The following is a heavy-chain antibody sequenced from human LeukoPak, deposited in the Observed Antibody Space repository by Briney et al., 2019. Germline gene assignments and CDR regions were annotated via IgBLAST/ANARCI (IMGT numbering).Heavy chain of an antibody. Sequence: ASVKVSCKPSGYSFTRNGISWVRQAPGQGLEWMSWISANSGNTNYAQNFQDRVTLTTDTSTSTAYMELRSLRSDDTAVYYCARDVNYAFDYWGQGTLVTVSS. J-gene: IGHJ4*02. D-gene: IGHD3-16*01. CDR2: ISANSGNT. CDR3: ARDVNYAFDY. CDR1: GYSFTRNG. V-gene: IGHV1-18*01.